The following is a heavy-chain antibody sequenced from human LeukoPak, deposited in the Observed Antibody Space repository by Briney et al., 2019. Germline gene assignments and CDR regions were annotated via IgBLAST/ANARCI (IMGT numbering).Heavy chain of an antibody. CDR3: ATVGYCSSTSCSDYYGMDV. CDR1: GYTLTELS. J-gene: IGHJ6*02. V-gene: IGHV1-24*01. D-gene: IGHD2-2*01. Sequence: ASVKVSCKVSGYTLTELSMHWVRQAPGKGLEWMGGFDPEDGETIYAQKFQGRVTMTEDTSTDTAYMEPSSLRSEDTAVYYCATVGYCSSTSCSDYYGMDVWGQGTTATVSS. CDR2: FDPEDGET.